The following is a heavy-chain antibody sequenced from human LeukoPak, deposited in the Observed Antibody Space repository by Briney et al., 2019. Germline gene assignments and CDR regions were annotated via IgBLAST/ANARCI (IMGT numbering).Heavy chain of an antibody. V-gene: IGHV4-30-4*08. CDR2: IYYSGST. CDR3: ARLLAPAFDI. D-gene: IGHD3-3*02. Sequence: SETLSLTCTVSGGSISSGSYYWSWIRQPAGKGLEWIGYIYYSGSTYCNPSLKSRVTISVDTSMNQFSLKLSSVTAADTAVYYCARLLAPAFDIWGQGTMVTVSS. J-gene: IGHJ3*02. CDR1: GGSISSGSYY.